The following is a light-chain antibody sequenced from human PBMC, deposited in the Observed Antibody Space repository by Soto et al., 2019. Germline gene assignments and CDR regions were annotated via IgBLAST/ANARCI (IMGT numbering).Light chain of an antibody. CDR3: QKYNSVPYT. V-gene: IGKV1-27*01. J-gene: IGKJ3*01. CDR2: AAS. Sequence: DIQMTQSPSSLSASLGDRVSITCRASQGINNYLAWYQQKPGKVPKLLIYAASTLQSGVPTRFSGSGSGTDFTLTISSLQHEDVATYYCQKYNSVPYTFGPGTKVQIK. CDR1: QGINNY.